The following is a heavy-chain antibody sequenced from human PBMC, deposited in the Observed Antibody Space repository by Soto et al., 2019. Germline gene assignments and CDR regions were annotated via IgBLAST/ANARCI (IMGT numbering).Heavy chain of an antibody. CDR2: ININSGNT. Sequence: QVQLVQSGAEVKKPGASVKVSCKASGSNFPTFDINWVRQATGQGLEWMGWININSGNTAYAQKYQGRFTMTRNTSISTVYMELSSLRSDDTAVYYCSKGYAMDVWGQWTTVIVSS. V-gene: IGHV1-8*01. CDR1: GSNFPTFD. J-gene: IGHJ6*02. CDR3: SKGYAMDV.